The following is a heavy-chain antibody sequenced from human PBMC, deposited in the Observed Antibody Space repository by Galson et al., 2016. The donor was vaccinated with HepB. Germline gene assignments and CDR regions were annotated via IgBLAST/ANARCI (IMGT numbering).Heavy chain of an antibody. CDR3: AGDGFYDVWRATGAFDS. Sequence: SLRLSCAASGFSVSSNYMSWVRQAPGKGLEWVSLISNGDTTYYADSVKGRFTISRDISKNTLFLQMNSLTPEDTAVYYCAGDGFYDVWRATGAFDSWGQGTTVTVSS. D-gene: IGHD3-3*01. CDR1: GFSVSSNY. CDR2: ISNGDTT. V-gene: IGHV3-66*01. J-gene: IGHJ3*02.